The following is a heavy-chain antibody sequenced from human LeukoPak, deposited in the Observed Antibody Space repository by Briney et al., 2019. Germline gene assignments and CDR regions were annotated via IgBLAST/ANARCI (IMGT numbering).Heavy chain of an antibody. D-gene: IGHD3-10*01. J-gene: IGHJ4*02. V-gene: IGHV3-7*01. Sequence: GGSLRLSCVASGVTFSSLWMTWVRQAPGKGLEWVANINPDGSVKNYVDSMRGRFTISRDNAKNSLYLQMNSLRAEDTAVYYCARDRGYNSFDYWGQGTLVTVSS. CDR1: GVTFSSLW. CDR3: ARDRGYNSFDY. CDR2: INPDGSVK.